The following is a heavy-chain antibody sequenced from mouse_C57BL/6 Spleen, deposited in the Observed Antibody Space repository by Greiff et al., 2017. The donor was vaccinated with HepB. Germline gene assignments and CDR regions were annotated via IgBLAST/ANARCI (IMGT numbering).Heavy chain of an antibody. Sequence: EVQLVESGGDLVKPGGSLKLSCAASGFTFSSYGMSWVRQTPDKRLEWVATISSGGSYTYYPDSVKGRFTISRDNAKNTLYLQMSSLKSEDTAMYYCARPMDYSNYYAMDYWGQGTSVTVSS. J-gene: IGHJ4*01. CDR3: ARPMDYSNYYAMDY. CDR1: GFTFSSYG. D-gene: IGHD2-5*01. V-gene: IGHV5-6*01. CDR2: ISSGGSYT.